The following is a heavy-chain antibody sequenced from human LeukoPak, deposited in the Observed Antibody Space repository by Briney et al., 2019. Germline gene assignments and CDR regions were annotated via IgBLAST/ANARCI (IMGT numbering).Heavy chain of an antibody. CDR2: IYHSGST. V-gene: IGHV4-38-2*02. D-gene: IGHD3-3*01. Sequence: PSETMSLTCTVSGYSISSGYYWGWIRQPPGKGLEWIGSIYHSGSTYYNPSLKSRVTISVDTSKNQFSLKLSSVTAADTAVYYCARFYWGDFWSGYYFDYWGQGTLVTVSS. J-gene: IGHJ4*02. CDR3: ARFYWGDFWSGYYFDY. CDR1: GYSISSGYY.